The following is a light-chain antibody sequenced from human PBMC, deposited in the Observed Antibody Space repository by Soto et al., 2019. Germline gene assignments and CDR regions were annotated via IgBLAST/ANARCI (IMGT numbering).Light chain of an antibody. CDR2: GAF. V-gene: IGKV3-20*01. CDR1: QSVSSTF. Sequence: EIVLTQSPGTLSLSPGETATLSCRASQSVSSTFLTWYQQKPGQAPRLLIYGAFSRGAGIPDRFSGSGSGTDFTLTISRLEPEDFAVYFCQQYGNSRLTFGGGTKVEIK. CDR3: QQYGNSRLT. J-gene: IGKJ4*01.